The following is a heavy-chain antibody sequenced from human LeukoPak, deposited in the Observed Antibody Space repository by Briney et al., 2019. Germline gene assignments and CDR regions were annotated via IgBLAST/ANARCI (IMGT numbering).Heavy chain of an antibody. CDR3: TTIRPDY. J-gene: IGHJ4*02. CDR1: GFTFSSYW. V-gene: IGHV3-74*01. Sequence: GGSLRLSCAASGFTFSSYWMHWVRQAPGKGLVWVPRIKYDDSDTHYADPVKGRFTISRDNAKNTLYLQMNSLSAEDTAVYYCTTIRPDYWGQGTLVTVSS. CDR2: IKYDDSDT. D-gene: IGHD5-12*01.